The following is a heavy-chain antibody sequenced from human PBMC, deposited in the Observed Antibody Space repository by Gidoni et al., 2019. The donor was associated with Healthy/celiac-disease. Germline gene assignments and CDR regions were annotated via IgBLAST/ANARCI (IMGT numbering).Heavy chain of an antibody. J-gene: IGHJ4*02. CDR2: INPNSGNT. Sequence: GQLVQSGAEVKKPVASVKVPGKASGYTFTRYDIHWVRQATGQGLDLMGWINPNSGNTGYAQQFHGSVTMTRNTSIIPTYMQLSSLRSEYTSVYYCARGLWSNGYWGQGTLVTVSS. V-gene: IGHV1-8*01. CDR3: ARGLWSNGY. D-gene: IGHD3-3*01. CDR1: GYTFTRYD.